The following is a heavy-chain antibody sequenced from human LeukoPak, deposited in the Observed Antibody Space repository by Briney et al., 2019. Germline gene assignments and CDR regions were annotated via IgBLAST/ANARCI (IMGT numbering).Heavy chain of an antibody. J-gene: IGHJ4*02. CDR2: INHSGST. CDR1: GYSISSGYY. CDR3: ARGITMVRGVTLDY. V-gene: IGHV4-38-2*02. D-gene: IGHD3-10*01. Sequence: SETLSLTCTVSGYSISSGYYWSWIRQPPGKGLEWIGEINHSGSTNYNPSLKSRVTISVDTSKNQFSLKLSSVTAADTAVYYCARGITMVRGVTLDYWGQGTLVTVSS.